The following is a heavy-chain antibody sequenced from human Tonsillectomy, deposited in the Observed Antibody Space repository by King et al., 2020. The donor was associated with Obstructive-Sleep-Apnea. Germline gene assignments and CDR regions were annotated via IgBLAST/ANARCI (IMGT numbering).Heavy chain of an antibody. CDR1: GGSISSSSYY. Sequence: QLQESGPGLVKPSETLSLTCTVSGGSISSSSYYWGWIRQPPGKGLEWIGSIYYSGSTYYNPSLKSRVTISVDTSKNQFSLKLSSVTAADTVGYYCAGDTPGSYGYTYRVGSVFYWGQGTLVTVSS. CDR3: AGDTPGSYGYTYRVGSVFY. CDR2: IYYSGST. D-gene: IGHD1-26*01. V-gene: IGHV4-39*07. J-gene: IGHJ4*02.